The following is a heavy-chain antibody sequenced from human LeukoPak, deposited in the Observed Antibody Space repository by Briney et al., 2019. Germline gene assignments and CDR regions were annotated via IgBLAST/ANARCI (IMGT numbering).Heavy chain of an antibody. CDR3: AKDPEAGRWYYYYMDV. V-gene: IGHV3-23*01. Sequence: GGSLRLSCAASGFTFSSYAMSWVRQAPGKGLEWVSAISGSGGSTYYADSVKGRFTISRDNSKNTLYLQMNSLRAEDTAVYYCAKDPEAGRWYYYYMDVWGKGTTVTVSS. J-gene: IGHJ6*03. D-gene: IGHD4-23*01. CDR2: ISGSGGST. CDR1: GFTFSSYA.